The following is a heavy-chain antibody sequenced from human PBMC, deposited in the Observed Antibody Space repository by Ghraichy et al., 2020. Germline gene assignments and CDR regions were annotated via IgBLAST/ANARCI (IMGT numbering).Heavy chain of an antibody. Sequence: GGSLRLSCAASGFTFSDHFMDWVRQAPGKGLEWVGRTRNKANSHSTEYAASVKGRFTISRDDSRNSLYLQMDSPKTEDTAVYYCVRGSYGSGSYLAFDYWSHGAMVTVSS. CDR2: TRNKANSHST. J-gene: IGHJ4*01. CDR3: VRGSYGSGSYLAFDY. CDR1: GFTFSDHF. V-gene: IGHV3-72*01. D-gene: IGHD3-10*01.